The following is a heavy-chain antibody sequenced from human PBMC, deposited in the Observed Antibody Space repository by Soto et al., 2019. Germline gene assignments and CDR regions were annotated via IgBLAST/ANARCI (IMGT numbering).Heavy chain of an antibody. CDR1: GGSFSGYY. J-gene: IGHJ5*02. D-gene: IGHD2-15*01. V-gene: IGHV4-34*01. Sequence: QVQLQQWGAGLLKPSETLSLTCAGYGGSFSGYYWSWIRQPPGKGLEWIGEINHSGSTNYNPSLKIRVTISVDPSKSQFSRQLSSVNAADPAVYYCARGLRVYCSGGSGFSVVVVGYNWFDPWGQGPLVTVSS. CDR3: ARGLRVYCSGGSGFSVVVVGYNWFDP. CDR2: INHSGST.